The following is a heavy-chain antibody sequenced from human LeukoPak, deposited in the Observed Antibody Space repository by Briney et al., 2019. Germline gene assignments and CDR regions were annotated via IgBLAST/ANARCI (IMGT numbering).Heavy chain of an antibody. CDR1: GVSFSGYY. CDR2: INHSGST. Sequence: PSETLSLTCAVYGVSFSGYYWSWIRQPPGKGLEWIGEINHSGSTNYNPSLESRVTISVDTSKNQFSLKLSSVTAADTAVYYCARVALGLLYGIRDDAFDIWGQGTMVTVSS. CDR3: ARVALGLLYGIRDDAFDI. J-gene: IGHJ3*02. V-gene: IGHV4-34*01. D-gene: IGHD3-3*01.